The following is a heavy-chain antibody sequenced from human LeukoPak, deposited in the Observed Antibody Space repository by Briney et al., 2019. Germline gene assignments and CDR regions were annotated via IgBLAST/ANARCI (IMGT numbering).Heavy chain of an antibody. CDR1: GGTFSSYA. CDR2: VIPIFGTA. J-gene: IGHJ4*02. CDR3: AREPSMRYFDY. Sequence: ASVKVSCKASGGTFSSYAISWVRQAPGQGLEWMGGVIPIFGTANYAQKFQGRVTITRDTSASTAYMELSSLRSEDTAVYYCAREPSMRYFDYWGQGTLVTVSS. V-gene: IGHV1-69*05. D-gene: IGHD2/OR15-2a*01.